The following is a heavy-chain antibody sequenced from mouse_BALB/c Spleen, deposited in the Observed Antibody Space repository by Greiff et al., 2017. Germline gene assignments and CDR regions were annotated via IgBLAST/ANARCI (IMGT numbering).Heavy chain of an antibody. CDR2: IYPYNGGT. CDR1: GYAFTSYN. Sequence: VQLQQPGPELVKPGASVKVSCKASGYAFTSYNMYWVKQSHGQSLEWIGYIYPYNGGTSYDQKFKGKATLTVDKSSSTAYMQLNSLTSEDSAVYYGASYVGCTRTSFAYRGQGTLVTVSA. CDR3: ASYVGCTRTSFAY. V-gene: IGHV1S135*01. D-gene: IGHD1-1*02. J-gene: IGHJ3*01.